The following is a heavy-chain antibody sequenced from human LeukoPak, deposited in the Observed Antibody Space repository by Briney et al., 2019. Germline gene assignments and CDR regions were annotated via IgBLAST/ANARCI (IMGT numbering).Heavy chain of an antibody. CDR3: ARQGSSGPS. V-gene: IGHV1-69*01. J-gene: IGHJ5*02. CDR2: A. Sequence: ANYAQKFQGRVTITADESTSTAYMEVSSLRSEDTAVYYCARQGSSGPSWGQGTLVTVSS. D-gene: IGHD6-19*01.